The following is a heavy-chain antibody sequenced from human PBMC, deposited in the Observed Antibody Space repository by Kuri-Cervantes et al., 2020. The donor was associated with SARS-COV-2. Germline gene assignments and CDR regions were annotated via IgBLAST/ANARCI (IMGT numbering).Heavy chain of an antibody. V-gene: IGHV4-59*01. J-gene: IGHJ4*02. D-gene: IGHD1-26*01. CDR3: ARDNILFSGSGFDS. CDR2: FYSTGVT. CDR1: GGSINDYY. Sequence: SETLSLTCTVSGGSINDYYWGWIRQPPGKGLEWIGYFYSTGVTNYDPSLKTRVTMSTDASKSQLSLKLTSVTAADTAVYFCARDNILFSGSGFDSWGQGALVTVSS.